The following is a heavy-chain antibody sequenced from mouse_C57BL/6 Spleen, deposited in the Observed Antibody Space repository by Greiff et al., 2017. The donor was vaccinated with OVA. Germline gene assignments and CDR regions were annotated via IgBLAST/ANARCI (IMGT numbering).Heavy chain of an antibody. D-gene: IGHD1-1*01. CDR1: GYAFSSSW. V-gene: IGHV1-82*01. CDR2: IYPGDGDT. Sequence: VQLQQSGPELVKPGASVKISCKASGYAFSSSWMNWVKQRHGKGLEWIGRIYPGDGDTNYNGKFKGKATLTADKSSSTAYMQLSSLTSEDSAVYFCASPRYYGSSGYAMDYWGQGTSVTVSS. J-gene: IGHJ4*01. CDR3: ASPRYYGSSGYAMDY.